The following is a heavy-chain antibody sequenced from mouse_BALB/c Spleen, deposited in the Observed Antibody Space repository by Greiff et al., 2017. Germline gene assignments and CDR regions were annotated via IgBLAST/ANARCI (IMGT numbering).Heavy chain of an antibody. CDR2: IRNKANGYTT. Sequence: EVHLVESGGGLVQPGGSLRLSCATSGFTFTDYYMSWVRQPPGKALEWLGFIRNKANGYTTEYSASVKGRFTISRDNSQSILYLQMNTLRAEDSATYYCARDGRVFAYWGQGTLVTVSA. J-gene: IGHJ3*01. CDR1: GFTFTDYY. V-gene: IGHV7-3*02. CDR3: ARDGRVFAY.